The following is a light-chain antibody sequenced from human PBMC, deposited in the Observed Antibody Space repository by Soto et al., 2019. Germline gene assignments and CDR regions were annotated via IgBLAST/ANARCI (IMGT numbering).Light chain of an antibody. CDR3: QQYKNYPLT. V-gene: IGKV1-16*02. CDR1: QDISDS. Sequence: DIQLTHSPSSLSASVGERVTITCRASQDISDSLAWFQQKPGKAPKSLIYAASSLQSGVPSKFSGSGSGTDFTLTISSLQPEDFAIYYCQQYKNYPLTFGGGTKVDIX. J-gene: IGKJ4*01. CDR2: AAS.